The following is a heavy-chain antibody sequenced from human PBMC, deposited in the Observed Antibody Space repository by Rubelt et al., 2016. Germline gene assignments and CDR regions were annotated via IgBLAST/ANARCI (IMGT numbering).Heavy chain of an antibody. D-gene: IGHD3-22*01. CDR2: IYHSGST. CDR1: GGSISSHNW. V-gene: IGHV4-4*02. J-gene: IGHJ4*02. CDR3: ASKLYDDPYYCDC. Sequence: VQLQESGPGLVKPSGTLSLTCAVSGGSISSHNWWSWVRQPPGKGLEWIGEIYHSGSTNYIPSLKSRVTISVDKSKNQFTRRLSAVTAADTAVYYCASKLYDDPYYCDCWGQGTLVTVSS.